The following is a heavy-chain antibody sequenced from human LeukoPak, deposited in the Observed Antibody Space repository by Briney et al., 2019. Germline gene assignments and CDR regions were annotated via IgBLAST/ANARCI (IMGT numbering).Heavy chain of an antibody. CDR2: INPNSGGT. CDR1: GYTFTGQY. D-gene: IGHD4-17*01. J-gene: IGHJ3*02. V-gene: IGHV1-2*02. CDR3: ARDDYGVFDAFDI. Sequence: ASVKVSCKASGYTFTGQYMHWVRQAPGQGLEWMGWINPNSGGTNYAQKFQGRVTMTRDTSISTAYMELSRLRSDVTAVYYCARDDYGVFDAFDIWGQGTMVTVSS.